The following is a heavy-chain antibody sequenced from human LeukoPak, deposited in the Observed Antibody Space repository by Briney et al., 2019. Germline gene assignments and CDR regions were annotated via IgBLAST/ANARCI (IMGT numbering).Heavy chain of an antibody. J-gene: IGHJ4*02. D-gene: IGHD6-13*01. Sequence: SETLSLTCTVSVGSISSGNYYYSWIRQSAGKGMEWIGNIYMSGSTRYNPSLMSRVAMSVDTSKNQFSLKISSATAADTAVYYCARDWGIAAATPCYFDHWGQGILVTVSS. V-gene: IGHV4-61*09. CDR1: VGSISSGNYY. CDR3: ARDWGIAAATPCYFDH. CDR2: IYMSGST.